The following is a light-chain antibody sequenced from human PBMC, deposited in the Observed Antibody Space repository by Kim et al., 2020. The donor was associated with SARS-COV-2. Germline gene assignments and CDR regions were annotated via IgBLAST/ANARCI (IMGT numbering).Light chain of an antibody. Sequence: GKTVTISCTRSSGSIASNYVKWYQQRPGSSPTPVIYEDNQRPSGVPDRFSGSIDSSSNSASLTISGLKTEDEADYYCQSYDSSLWVFGGGTQLTVL. V-gene: IGLV6-57*01. CDR1: SGSIASNY. J-gene: IGLJ3*02. CDR2: EDN. CDR3: QSYDSSLWV.